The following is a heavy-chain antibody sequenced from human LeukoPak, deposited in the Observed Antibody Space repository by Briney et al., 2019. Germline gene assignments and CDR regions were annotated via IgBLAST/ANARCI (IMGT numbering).Heavy chain of an antibody. CDR3: ARLPYCGGDCYPNWFDP. CDR2: IYPGDSDT. CDR1: GYSFASNW. D-gene: IGHD2-21*02. V-gene: IGHV5-51*01. Sequence: GESLKISCQGSGYSFASNWIGWVRQLPGKGLEFMGIIYPGDSDTRYSPSFQGQVTISADKSISTAYLQWNSLKASDIAMYYCARLPYCGGDCYPNWFDPWGQGTLVTVSS. J-gene: IGHJ5*02.